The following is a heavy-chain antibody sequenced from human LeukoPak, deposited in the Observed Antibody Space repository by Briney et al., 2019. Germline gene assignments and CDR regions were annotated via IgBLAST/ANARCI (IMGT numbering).Heavy chain of an antibody. CDR1: GGSFTSYY. D-gene: IGHD6-25*01. V-gene: IGHV4-34*01. J-gene: IGHJ4*02. CDR3: ARGPYSSDAGY. CDR2: IIHTGHT. Sequence: SETLSLTCAVYGGSFTSYYWSWIRQPPGKGLEWIGEIIHTGHTNYNTSLKSRVTMSVETSKNQLSLILTSVTAADTAVYYCARGPYSSDAGYWGQGTLVTVSS.